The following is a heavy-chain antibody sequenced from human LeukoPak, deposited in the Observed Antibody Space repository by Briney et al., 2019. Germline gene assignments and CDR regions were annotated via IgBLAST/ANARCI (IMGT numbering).Heavy chain of an antibody. V-gene: IGHV3-23*01. D-gene: IGHD1-26*01. Sequence: GGSLRLSCVASGFTFTTYALSWVRQAPGKGLEWVSSISGSSAVIDYADSVKGRFIISRDNAENTIYLQMNSLRAEDTAVYYCTRGRQLWEYWGQGTLVTVSS. CDR1: GFTFTTYA. CDR2: ISGSSAVI. J-gene: IGHJ4*02. CDR3: TRGRQLWEY.